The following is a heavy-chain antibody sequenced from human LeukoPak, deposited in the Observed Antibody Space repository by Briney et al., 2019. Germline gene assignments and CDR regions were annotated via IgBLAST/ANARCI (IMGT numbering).Heavy chain of an antibody. CDR2: ISSSSSYI. V-gene: IGHV3-21*01. CDR3: ARAPLISGYAFDI. J-gene: IGHJ3*02. D-gene: IGHD1-20*01. Sequence: GGSLRLSCAASGFTFSSYSMNWVRQAPGKGLEWVSSISSSSSYIYYADSVKGRFTISRDNAKNSLYLQMNSLRAEDTAVYYCARAPLISGYAFDIWGQGTMVTVSS. CDR1: GFTFSSYS.